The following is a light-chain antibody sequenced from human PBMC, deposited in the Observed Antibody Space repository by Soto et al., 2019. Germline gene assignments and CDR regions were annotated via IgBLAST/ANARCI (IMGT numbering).Light chain of an antibody. CDR3: QQYGTSPRT. Sequence: EIVLTQSPGTLSLSPGQRATLSCRASQSVSANYVAWYQQKPGQAPRLLIEGASSRATGIPDRLSGSGSGTDFTLTISRLEPEDFAVYYCQQYGTSPRTFGRGTKVDIK. CDR1: QSVSANY. CDR2: GAS. J-gene: IGKJ1*01. V-gene: IGKV3-20*01.